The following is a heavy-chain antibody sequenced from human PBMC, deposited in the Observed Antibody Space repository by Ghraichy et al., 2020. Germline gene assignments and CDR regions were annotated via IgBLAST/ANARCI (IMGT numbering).Heavy chain of an antibody. Sequence: GGSLRLSCAASGFTFSDYYMSWIRQAPGKGLEWVSYISSSGSTIYYADSVKGRFTISRDNAKNSLYLQMNSLRAEDTAVYYCARDAILGFSSSWSDYWGQGTLVTVSS. CDR1: GFTFSDYY. D-gene: IGHD6-13*01. CDR2: ISSSGSTI. CDR3: ARDAILGFSSSWSDY. J-gene: IGHJ4*02. V-gene: IGHV3-11*01.